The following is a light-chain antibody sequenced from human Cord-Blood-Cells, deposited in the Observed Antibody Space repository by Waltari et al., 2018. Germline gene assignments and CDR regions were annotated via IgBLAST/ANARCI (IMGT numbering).Light chain of an antibody. V-gene: IGLV2-14*01. CDR1: RSDGGGYNY. CDR3: SSYTSSSTLYV. J-gene: IGLJ1*01. CDR2: DVS. Sequence: QSALTQPASVSGSPGQSITISCTGTRSDGGGYNYVSWYQQHPGKAPKLMIYDVSNRPSGVSNRFSGSKSGNTASLTISGLQAEDEADYYCSSYTSSSTLYVFGTGTKVTVL.